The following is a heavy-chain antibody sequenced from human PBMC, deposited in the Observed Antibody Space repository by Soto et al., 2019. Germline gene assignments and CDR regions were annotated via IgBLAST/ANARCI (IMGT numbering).Heavy chain of an antibody. CDR3: ARISLAVAGLTGYYYYGMDV. CDR2: IYYSGST. J-gene: IGHJ6*02. V-gene: IGHV4-31*03. CDR1: GGSISSGGYY. D-gene: IGHD6-19*01. Sequence: PSETLSLTCTVSGGSISSGGYYWSWIRQHPGKGLEWIGYIYYSGSTYYNPSLKSRVTISVDTSKNQFSLKLSSVTAADTAVYYCARISLAVAGLTGYYYYGMDVWGQGTTVTVSS.